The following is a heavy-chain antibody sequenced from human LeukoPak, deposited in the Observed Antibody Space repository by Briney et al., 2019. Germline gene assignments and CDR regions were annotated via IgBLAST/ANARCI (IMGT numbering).Heavy chain of an antibody. D-gene: IGHD2-2*01. V-gene: IGHV3-21*01. CDR2: ISTSSSYI. J-gene: IGHJ4*02. CDR3: ARALLCSSTSCYPGPLYYCDY. CDR1: GFTFSSYS. Sequence: GGSLRLSCAASGFTFSSYSMNWVRQAPGKGLEWVSSISTSSSYIYYADSVKGRFTISRDNAKNSLYLQMNSLRAEDTAVYYCARALLCSSTSCYPGPLYYCDYWGQGTLVTVSS.